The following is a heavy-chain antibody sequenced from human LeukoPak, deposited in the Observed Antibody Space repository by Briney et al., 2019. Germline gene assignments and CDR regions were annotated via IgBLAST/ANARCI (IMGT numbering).Heavy chain of an antibody. V-gene: IGHV1-8*01. D-gene: IGHD3-10*01. CDR3: ARGVRRYYYGSGSYPIP. CDR1: GYTFTSYD. J-gene: IGHJ5*02. Sequence: ASVKVSCKASGYTFTSYDINWVRQATGQGLECMGWMNPNSGNTGYAQKFQGRVTMTRNTSISTAYMELSSLRSEDTAVYYCARGVRRYYYGSGSYPIPWGQGTLVTVSS. CDR2: MNPNSGNT.